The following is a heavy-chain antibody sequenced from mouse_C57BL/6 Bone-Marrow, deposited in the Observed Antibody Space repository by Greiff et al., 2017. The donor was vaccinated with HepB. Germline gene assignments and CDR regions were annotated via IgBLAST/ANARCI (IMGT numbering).Heavy chain of an antibody. J-gene: IGHJ3*01. D-gene: IGHD2-2*01. V-gene: IGHV3-6*01. Sequence: EVQLQQSGPGLVKPSQSLSLTCSVTGYSITSGYYWNWIRQFPGNKLEWMGYISYDGSNNYNPSLKNRISITRDTSKNQFFLKLNSVTTEDTATYYCARDYGYDRTWFAYWGQGTLVTVSA. CDR2: ISYDGSN. CDR1: GYSITSGYY. CDR3: ARDYGYDRTWFAY.